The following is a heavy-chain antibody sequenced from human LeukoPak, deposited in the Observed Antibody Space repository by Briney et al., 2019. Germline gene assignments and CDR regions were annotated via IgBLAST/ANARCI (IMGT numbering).Heavy chain of an antibody. CDR3: ARQGISPKYGMDV. CDR2: ISYSGST. D-gene: IGHD1-20*01. V-gene: IGHV4-39*01. CDR1: GGSISSNSYY. J-gene: IGHJ6*02. Sequence: SETLSLTCTVSGGSISSNSYYWGWIRQPPGKGLEWIGSISYSGSTYYNPSLKSRVTISVDTSKNQFSLKLSSVTAADTAVYYCARQGISPKYGMDVWGQGTTVTVSS.